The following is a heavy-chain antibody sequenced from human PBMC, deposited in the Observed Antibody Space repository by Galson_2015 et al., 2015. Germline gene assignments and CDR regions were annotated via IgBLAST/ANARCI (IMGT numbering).Heavy chain of an antibody. D-gene: IGHD6-13*01. CDR2: VYPGDSDI. V-gene: IGHV5-51*01. J-gene: IGHJ4*02. CDR1: GYSFTNYW. CDR3: ARLRTSGIAAPITPPGKY. Sequence: QSGAEVKKPGQSLKISCKASGYSFTNYWIAWVRQMPGKGLEWMGIVYPGDSDIRYSPSFHGQVIISVDKTISTAYVQWDSLKASDSAMYYCARLRTSGIAAPITPPGKYWGQGTLVTVSS.